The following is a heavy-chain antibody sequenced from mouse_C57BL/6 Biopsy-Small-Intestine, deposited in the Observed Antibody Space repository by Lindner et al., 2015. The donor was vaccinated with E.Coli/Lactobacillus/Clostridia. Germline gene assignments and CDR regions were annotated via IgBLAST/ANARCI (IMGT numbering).Heavy chain of an antibody. CDR2: INPGGDGT. CDR1: GYTLTNNY. Sequence: SVKVSCKASGYTLTNNYTHWVRQAPGQGLEWMGLINPGGDGTTYAKKFQGRVTMTKDTSTNTVYMQLSSLRSDDTAVYYCARDSFRGWGSSEFWGQGTLVTVSS. D-gene: IGHD3-3*01. J-gene: IGHJ4*01. CDR3: ARDSFRGWGSSEF. V-gene: IGHV1-64*01.